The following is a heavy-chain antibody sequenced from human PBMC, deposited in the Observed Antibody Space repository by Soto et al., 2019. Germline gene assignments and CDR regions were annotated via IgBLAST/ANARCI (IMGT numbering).Heavy chain of an antibody. CDR1: GYTFTGYY. J-gene: IGHJ6*02. Sequence: ASVKISCKASGYTFTGYYMHWVRRAPGQGLEWMGWINPNSGGTNYAQKFQGRVTMTRDTSISTAYMELSRLRSDDTAVYYCARGGYSSSWSSDYYGMEVWGEGTKVTVSS. D-gene: IGHD6-13*01. CDR3: ARGGYSSSWSSDYYGMEV. V-gene: IGHV1-2*02. CDR2: INPNSGGT.